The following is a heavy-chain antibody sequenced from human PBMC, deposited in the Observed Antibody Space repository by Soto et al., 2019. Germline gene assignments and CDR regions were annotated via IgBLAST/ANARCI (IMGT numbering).Heavy chain of an antibody. CDR3: DKDFNPWIGNSFYYYYGMGV. D-gene: IGHD4-4*01. Sequence: GWSLRLSCAAAGFTFSSYGMHWVRQAPGTGLEWVAVMSYDGSKYYADTVKGRFTISRDNSKNTLYLQINSLRPEDTAVYYCDKDFNPWIGNSFYYYYGMGVWGQGTTVTVSS. J-gene: IGHJ6*02. CDR1: GFTFSSYG. V-gene: IGHV3-30*18. CDR2: MSYDGSK.